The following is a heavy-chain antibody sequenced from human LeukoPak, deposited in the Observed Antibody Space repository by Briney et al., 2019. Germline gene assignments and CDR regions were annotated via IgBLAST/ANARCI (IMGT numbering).Heavy chain of an antibody. CDR2: INHSGST. J-gene: IGHJ6*03. D-gene: IGHD3-10*01. CDR1: VGSFSGYY. V-gene: IGHV4-34*01. Sequence: SSETLSLTCAVYVGSFSGYYWSWIRQPPGKGLERIAEINHSGSTNYNSSLKSRVTISVDTSKNQFSLKLSSVTAADTAVYYCARGYYGSGSHCCHMDVWGKGTTITVS. CDR3: ARGYYGSGSHCCHMDV.